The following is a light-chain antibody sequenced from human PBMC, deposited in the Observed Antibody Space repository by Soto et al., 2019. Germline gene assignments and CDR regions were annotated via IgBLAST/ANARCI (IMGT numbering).Light chain of an antibody. Sequence: EIVLTQSPGTLSLSPGERATLSCRSSQSVSSNLAWYHQNPGQAPRLLIYGASTRATGIPARFSGGGSGTEFILTISSLQSEDFAVYYCLQYNNWPWTFGQGTKVDIK. CDR1: QSVSSN. V-gene: IGKV3-15*01. CDR2: GAS. CDR3: LQYNNWPWT. J-gene: IGKJ1*01.